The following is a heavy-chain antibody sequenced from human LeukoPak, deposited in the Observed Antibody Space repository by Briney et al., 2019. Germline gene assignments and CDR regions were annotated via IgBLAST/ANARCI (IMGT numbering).Heavy chain of an antibody. Sequence: GGSPRLSCAASGFTFSSYWMSWVRQAPGKGLEWVANIKEDGSEAYYVGSVKGRFTISRDNAESSLFLQMDSLRADDTAVYYCARSSYDFWSPGYWGQGALVTVSS. V-gene: IGHV3-7*01. CDR3: ARSSYDFWSPGY. CDR2: IKEDGSEA. J-gene: IGHJ4*02. D-gene: IGHD3-3*01. CDR1: GFTFSSYW.